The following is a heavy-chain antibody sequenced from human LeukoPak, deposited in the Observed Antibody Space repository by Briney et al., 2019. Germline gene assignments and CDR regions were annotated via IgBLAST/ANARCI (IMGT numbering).Heavy chain of an antibody. Sequence: GESLKISCQGSGYRFTSYWIGWVRQMPGKGLEWMGIIYTGDSNTKYSPSFQGQVTISVDKSISTAYLQWSSLKASDTAMYYCARPGGSAYCVSTTCHFDYWGQGTLVTVSS. CDR3: ARPGGSAYCVSTTCHFDY. CDR2: IYTGDSNT. D-gene: IGHD2-2*01. CDR1: GYRFTSYW. V-gene: IGHV5-51*01. J-gene: IGHJ4*02.